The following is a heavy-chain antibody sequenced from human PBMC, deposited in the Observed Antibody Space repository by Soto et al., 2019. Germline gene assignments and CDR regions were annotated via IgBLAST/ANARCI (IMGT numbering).Heavy chain of an antibody. CDR3: AKGVTMVRGVILDWFDP. J-gene: IGHJ5*02. V-gene: IGHV3-30*18. CDR1: GFTFSSYG. Sequence: QVQLVESGGGVVQPGRSLRLSCAASGFTFSSYGMHWVRQAPGKGLEWVAVISYDGSNKYYADSVKGRFTISRDNSKNTLYRQMNSRRAEDTAVYYCAKGVTMVRGVILDWFDPWGQGTLVTVSS. D-gene: IGHD3-10*01. CDR2: ISYDGSNK.